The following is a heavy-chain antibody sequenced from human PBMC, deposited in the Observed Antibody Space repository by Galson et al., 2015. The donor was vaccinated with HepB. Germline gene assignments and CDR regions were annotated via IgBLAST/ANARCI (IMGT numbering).Heavy chain of an antibody. CDR1: GFTFSSYA. CDR3: AKDQKNRERWLQFGDAFDI. CDR2: ISGSGGST. Sequence: SLRLSCAASGFTFSSYAMSWVRQAPGKGLEWVSAISGSGGSTYYADSVKGRFTISRDNSKNTLYLQMNSLRAEDTAVYYCAKDQKNRERWLQFGDAFDIWGQGTMVTVSS. D-gene: IGHD5-24*01. V-gene: IGHV3-23*01. J-gene: IGHJ3*02.